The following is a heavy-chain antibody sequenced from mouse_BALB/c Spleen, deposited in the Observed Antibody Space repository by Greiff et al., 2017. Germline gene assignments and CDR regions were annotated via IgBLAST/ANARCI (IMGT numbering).Heavy chain of an antibody. CDR2: IDPANGNT. J-gene: IGHJ2*01. D-gene: IGHD1-1*01. Sequence: VQLQQSGAELVKPGASVKLSCTASGFNIKDTYMHWVKQRPEQGLEWIGRIDPANGNTKYDPKFQGKATITADTSSNTAYLQLSSLTSEDTAVYYCARNYYGSKGLHWGQGTTLTVSS. CDR1: GFNIKDTY. CDR3: ARNYYGSKGLH. V-gene: IGHV14-3*02.